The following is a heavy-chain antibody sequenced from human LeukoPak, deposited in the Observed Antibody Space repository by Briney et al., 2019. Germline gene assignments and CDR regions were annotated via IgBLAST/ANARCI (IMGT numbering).Heavy chain of an antibody. Sequence: PGGSLRLSCVASGFTFNSYAMSWVRQAPGRGLEWASSTAGSGISKDYADSVKGRFTISRDNAKNSLFLQMNSLRAEDTAVYYCAREILGAASAFDYWGQGTLVTVSS. CDR1: GFTFNSYA. J-gene: IGHJ4*02. V-gene: IGHV3-23*01. CDR3: AREILGAASAFDY. CDR2: TAGSGISK. D-gene: IGHD6-13*01.